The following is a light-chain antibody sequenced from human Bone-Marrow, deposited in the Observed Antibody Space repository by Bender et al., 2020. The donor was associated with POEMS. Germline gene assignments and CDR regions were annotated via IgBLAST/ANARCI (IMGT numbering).Light chain of an antibody. J-gene: IGLJ2*01. CDR2: GVS. CDR1: SSGVGVYNY. V-gene: IGLV2-14*01. Sequence: QSALTQPASVSGSPGQSITVSCTATSSGVGVYNYVSWYQHHPGKPPKLIIYGVSRRPSGVTDRFAGSRSGSPATLTLSGLQAEGEADYYCTSYTIANTLIFGGGPKVTVL. CDR3: TSYTIANTLI.